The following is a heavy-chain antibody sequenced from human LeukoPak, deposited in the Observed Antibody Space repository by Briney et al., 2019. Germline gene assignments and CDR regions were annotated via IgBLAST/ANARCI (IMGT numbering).Heavy chain of an antibody. CDR3: ARDVSDDSSGYLNWFDP. CDR1: GGSISGYF. CDR2: IFYRGFT. V-gene: IGHV4-59*01. D-gene: IGHD3-22*01. J-gene: IGHJ5*02. Sequence: SETLSLTCTVSGGSISGYFWGWIRQSPGKGLEWIGYIFYRGFTNYNPSLKSRVTISVDTSKNQFSLKLSSVTAADTAVYYCARDVSDDSSGYLNWFDPWGQGTLVTVSS.